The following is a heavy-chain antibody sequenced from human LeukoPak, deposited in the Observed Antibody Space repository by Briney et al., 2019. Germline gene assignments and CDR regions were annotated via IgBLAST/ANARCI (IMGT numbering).Heavy chain of an antibody. J-gene: IGHJ4*02. Sequence: ASVKGSCKVSGYTLTELSMHWVRQPPGKGLEWMGGFDPEDGETIYAQKFQGRVTMTEDTSTDTAYMELSSLRSEDTAVYYCATRIAARRGYFDYWGQGTLVTVSS. V-gene: IGHV1-24*01. CDR1: GYTLTELS. CDR2: FDPEDGET. CDR3: ATRIAARRGYFDY. D-gene: IGHD6-6*01.